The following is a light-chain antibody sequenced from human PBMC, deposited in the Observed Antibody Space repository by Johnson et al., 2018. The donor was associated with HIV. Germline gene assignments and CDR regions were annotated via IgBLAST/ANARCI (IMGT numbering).Light chain of an antibody. CDR3: GTWDSSLRVGV. CDR2: HTN. CDR1: SSNIGNNY. J-gene: IGLJ1*01. Sequence: QSVLTQPPSVSAAPGQKVTISCSGSSSNIGNNYVSWYQQLPGTAPKLLIYHTNKRPLRIPARFSGSKSGTSATLAITVLHTGDEADYYCGTWDSSLRVGVFGTGTKVTVL. V-gene: IGLV1-51*01.